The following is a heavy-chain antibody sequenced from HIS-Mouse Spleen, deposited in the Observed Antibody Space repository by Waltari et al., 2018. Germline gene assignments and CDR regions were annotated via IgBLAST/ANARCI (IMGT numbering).Heavy chain of an antibody. CDR2: INHSGST. V-gene: IGHV4-34*01. CDR1: GGSFSGYS. CDR3: ARLYYDSSGYYYVFDY. J-gene: IGHJ4*02. Sequence: QVQLQQWGAGLLKPSETLSLTCAVYGGSFSGYSWSWTRQPSGKGLEWIGEINHSGSTNYNPSLKSRVTISVDTSKNQFSLKLSSVTAADTAVYYCARLYYDSSGYYYVFDYWGQGTLVTVSS. D-gene: IGHD3-22*01.